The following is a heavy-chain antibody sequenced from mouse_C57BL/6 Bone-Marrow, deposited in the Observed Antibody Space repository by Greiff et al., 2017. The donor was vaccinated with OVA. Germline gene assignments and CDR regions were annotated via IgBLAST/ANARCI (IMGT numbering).Heavy chain of an antibody. CDR2: ISNLAYSI. Sequence: EVHLVESGGGLVQPGGSLKLSCTASGFTFSDYGMAWVRQAPRKGPEWVAFISNLAYSIYYADTVTGRFTISRENAKNTLYLEMSSLRSEDTAMYYCARLTNPGGDWYFDVWGTGTTVTVSS. CDR1: GFTFSDYG. CDR3: ARLTNPGGDWYFDV. D-gene: IGHD1-3*01. V-gene: IGHV5-15*01. J-gene: IGHJ1*03.